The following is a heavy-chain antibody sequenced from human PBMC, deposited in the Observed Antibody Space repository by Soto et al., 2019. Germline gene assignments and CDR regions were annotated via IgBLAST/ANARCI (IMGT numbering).Heavy chain of an antibody. CDR1: GGTFSSYA. Sequence: QVQLVQSGAEVKKPGSSVKVSCKASGGTFSSYAISWVRQAPGQGLEWMGGIIPIFGTANYAQKFQGRVTITADESTSTADMELSSLRSEDTAVYYCARASTYDISGYYSSPYNWFDPWGQGTLVTVSS. D-gene: IGHD3-22*01. CDR2: IIPIFGTA. J-gene: IGHJ5*02. V-gene: IGHV1-69*01. CDR3: ARASTYDISGYYSSPYNWFDP.